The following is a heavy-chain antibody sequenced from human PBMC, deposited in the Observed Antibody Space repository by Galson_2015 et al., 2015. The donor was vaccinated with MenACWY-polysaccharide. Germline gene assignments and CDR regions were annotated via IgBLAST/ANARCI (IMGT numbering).Heavy chain of an antibody. CDR3: ARGGHDYGGNSGIYYFDY. J-gene: IGHJ4*02. V-gene: IGHV3-53*01. CDR1: GFAVSTNY. CDR2: IYSGATT. Sequence: SLRLSCAASGFAVSTNYMAWVRQAPGKGLEWVSLIYSGATTYYPDSVTGRFTISRDNSKNTVYLQMNRLRAEDTAVYYCARGGHDYGGNSGIYYFDYWGRGTLVTVSS. D-gene: IGHD4-23*01.